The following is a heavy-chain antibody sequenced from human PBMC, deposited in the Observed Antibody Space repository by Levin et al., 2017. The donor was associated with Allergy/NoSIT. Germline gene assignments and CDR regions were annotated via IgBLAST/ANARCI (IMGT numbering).Heavy chain of an antibody. CDR1: GYTFTNFD. Sequence: GASVKVSCKASGYTFTNFDINWVRQAPGQGLEWMGWMNPNSGNTGYAQNFQGRVTMTRNTSISTAYMELSRLRSEDTAVYYCARARSSGWYRDPFDFWGQGTMVTVSS. D-gene: IGHD6-19*01. CDR3: ARARSSGWYRDPFDF. V-gene: IGHV1-8*01. CDR2: MNPNSGNT. J-gene: IGHJ3*01.